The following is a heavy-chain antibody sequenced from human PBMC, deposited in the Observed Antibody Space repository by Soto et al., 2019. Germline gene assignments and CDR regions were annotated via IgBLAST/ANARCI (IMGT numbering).Heavy chain of an antibody. CDR2: TYYRSKWYN. D-gene: IGHD6-13*01. Sequence: SQTLSLTCAISGDSVSSNSAAWNWIRQSPSRGLEWLGRTYYRSKWYNDYAVSVKSRITINPDTSKNQFSLQLNSVTPEDTAVYYCARDGGYSSSWPYNWFDPWGQGTLVTVSS. V-gene: IGHV6-1*01. CDR3: ARDGGYSSSWPYNWFDP. CDR1: GDSVSSNSAA. J-gene: IGHJ5*02.